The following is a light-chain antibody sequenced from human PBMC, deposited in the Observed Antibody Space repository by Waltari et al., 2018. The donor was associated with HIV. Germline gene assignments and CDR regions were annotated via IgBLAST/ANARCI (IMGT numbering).Light chain of an antibody. CDR2: EVT. J-gene: IGLJ3*02. V-gene: IGLV2-18*02. CDR3: SSYTTSSAWV. CDR1: SSDIGAYNP. Sequence: QSALTQPPSVSGSLGQSVTISCTGTSSDIGAYNPVSWYQQSPGTAPKLRIYEVTHRPSGVPVRFSGSKSGNTASLTISGLQADDEADYYCSSYTTSSAWVFGGGTKLTVL.